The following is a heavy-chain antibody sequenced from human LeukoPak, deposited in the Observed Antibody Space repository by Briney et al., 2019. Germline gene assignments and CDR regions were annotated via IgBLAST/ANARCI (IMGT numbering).Heavy chain of an antibody. CDR1: GFTFSNAW. CDR3: TTNPGVGNAYYYYGMDV. V-gene: IGHV3-15*01. Sequence: GGSLRLSCAASGFTFSNAWMSWVRQAPGKGLEWVGRIKSKTDGGTTDYAAPVKGRFTISRDDSKNTLYLQMNSLKTEDTAVYYCTTNPGVGNAYYYYGMDVWGQGTTVTVSS. J-gene: IGHJ6*02. CDR2: IKSKTDGGTT. D-gene: IGHD2-15*01.